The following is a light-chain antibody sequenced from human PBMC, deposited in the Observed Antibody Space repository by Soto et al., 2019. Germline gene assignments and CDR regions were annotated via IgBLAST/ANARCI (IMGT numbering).Light chain of an antibody. Sequence: DIQMTQSPSSLSASVGDRVTITCRASQSISSYLNWYQQKPGRAPNLLIYATSTLQSGVPSRFSGSGSGTDFTLTISSLQPEDFATYYCQQSYNSPPWTFGQGTKVDIK. CDR1: QSISSY. V-gene: IGKV1-39*01. J-gene: IGKJ1*01. CDR3: QQSYNSPPWT. CDR2: ATS.